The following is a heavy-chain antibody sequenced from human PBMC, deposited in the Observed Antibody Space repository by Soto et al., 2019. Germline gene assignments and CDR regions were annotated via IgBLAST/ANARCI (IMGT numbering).Heavy chain of an antibody. Sequence: GGSLRLSCAASGFTFSSYSMNWVRQAPGKGLEWVSSISSSSSYIYYADSVKGRFTISRDNAKNSLYLQMNSLRAEDTAVYYCAGCYYDFWSGSHLNWFDPWGQGTLVTVSS. V-gene: IGHV3-21*01. CDR1: GFTFSSYS. J-gene: IGHJ5*02. D-gene: IGHD3-3*01. CDR3: AGCYYDFWSGSHLNWFDP. CDR2: ISSSSSYI.